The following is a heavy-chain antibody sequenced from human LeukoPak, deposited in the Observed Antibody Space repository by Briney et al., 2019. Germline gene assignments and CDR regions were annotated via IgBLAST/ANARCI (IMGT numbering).Heavy chain of an antibody. Sequence: PSETLSLTCAVYGGSFSGYYWSWIRQPPGKGLEWFGEINHSGSTNYNPSLKSRVTISVDTSKNQFSLKLSSVTAADTAVYYCAREGSLVRDSSGFDYWGQGTLVTVSS. CDR1: GGSFSGYY. V-gene: IGHV4-34*01. D-gene: IGHD3-22*01. CDR2: INHSGST. J-gene: IGHJ4*02. CDR3: AREGSLVRDSSGFDY.